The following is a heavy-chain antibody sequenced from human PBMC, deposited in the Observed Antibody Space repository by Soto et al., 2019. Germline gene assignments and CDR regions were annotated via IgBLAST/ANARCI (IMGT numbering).Heavy chain of an antibody. CDR3: TSCISTSCYFLDAFAI. CDR2: VSYDGDNE. V-gene: IGHV3-30*03. CDR1: GFTFSNYA. D-gene: IGHD2-2*01. Sequence: GGSLRLSCAASGFTFSNYAMHWVRQAPGKGLEWVAIVSYDGDNEYYADSVRGRFFISRDNSRNTLYLQMNSLRAEDTAVYYCTSCISTSCYFLDAFAIWGQGTMVTVSS. J-gene: IGHJ3*02.